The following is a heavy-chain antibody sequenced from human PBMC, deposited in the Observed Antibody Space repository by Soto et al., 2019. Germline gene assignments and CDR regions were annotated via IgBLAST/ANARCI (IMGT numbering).Heavy chain of an antibody. CDR3: ARGSIAVAGRNQLDY. CDR1: GYFFTSYA. D-gene: IGHD6-19*01. J-gene: IGHJ4*02. Sequence: QVQLVQSGPEVKKTGASVKVSCRASGYFFTSYAIHWVRQAPGPRLEWLGWINAANGHTKYSQNFQGRVILTRDTSANTVYMEVSSLKSGDTAVYYCARGSIAVAGRNQLDYWGQGTRVTVFS. V-gene: IGHV1-3*01. CDR2: INAANGHT.